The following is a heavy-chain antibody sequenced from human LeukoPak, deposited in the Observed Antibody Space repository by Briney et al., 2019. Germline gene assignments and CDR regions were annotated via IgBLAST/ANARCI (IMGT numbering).Heavy chain of an antibody. J-gene: IGHJ4*02. CDR2: IYPGDSDT. Sequence: GESLKISCKGSGYSFTSYWMGWVRQMPGKGLEWMGIIYPGDSDTRYSPSFQGQVTISADKSISTAYLQWSSLKASDTAMYYCARQRLHYGSGSYYHFDYWGQGTLVTVSS. CDR3: ARQRLHYGSGSYYHFDY. V-gene: IGHV5-51*01. CDR1: GYSFTSYW. D-gene: IGHD3-10*01.